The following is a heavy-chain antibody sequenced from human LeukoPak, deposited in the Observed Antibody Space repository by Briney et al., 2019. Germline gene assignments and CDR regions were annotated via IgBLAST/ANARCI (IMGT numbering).Heavy chain of an antibody. V-gene: IGHV1-2*02. Sequence: GASVKVSCKASGYTFTGYYMHWVRQAPGQGLEWMGWINPNSGGTNYAQKFQGRVTMTRDTSISTAYMELSRLKPDDTAVYYCAVEAAAGLNFDYWGQGTLVTVSS. CDR2: INPNSGGT. J-gene: IGHJ4*02. CDR1: GYTFTGYY. D-gene: IGHD6-13*01. CDR3: AVEAAAGLNFDY.